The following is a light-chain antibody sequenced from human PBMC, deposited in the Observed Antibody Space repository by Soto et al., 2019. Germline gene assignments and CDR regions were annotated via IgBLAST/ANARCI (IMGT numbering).Light chain of an antibody. Sequence: QSALTQPASVSGSPGQSITTSCTGTSSDVGGYNYVSWYQQHPGKAPKFMIYDVSNRPSGVSNRFSGSKSGNTASLTISGLQAEDEADYYCCSYTTSNTRQIVLGTGTKLTVL. V-gene: IGLV2-14*01. CDR3: CSYTTSNTRQIV. J-gene: IGLJ1*01. CDR1: SSDVGGYNY. CDR2: DVS.